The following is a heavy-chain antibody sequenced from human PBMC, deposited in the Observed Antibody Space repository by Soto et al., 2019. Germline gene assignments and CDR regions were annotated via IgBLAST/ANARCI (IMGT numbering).Heavy chain of an antibody. V-gene: IGHV4-59*01. CDR3: ARDLPGREGYVNDAFDI. J-gene: IGHJ3*02. Sequence: PSATLSLTCTVSGSSISSYYWSWIRQPPGKGLEWIGYIYYSGSTNYNPSLKSRVTISVDTSKNQFSLKLSSVTAADTAVYYCARDLPGREGYVNDAFDIWGQGTMVTVSS. CDR2: IYYSGST. CDR1: GSSISSYY. D-gene: IGHD5-12*01.